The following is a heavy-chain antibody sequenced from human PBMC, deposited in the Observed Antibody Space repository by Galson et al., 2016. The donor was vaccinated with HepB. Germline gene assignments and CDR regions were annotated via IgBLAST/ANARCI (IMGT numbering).Heavy chain of an antibody. D-gene: IGHD3-9*01. V-gene: IGHV3-30*03. CDR3: SRDNYDSMTGYYGAGMDV. Sequence: SLRLSCAASGFSLRRHAAYWVRLAPGRGLHWLATMSNDGNREYYAESVRGRFTISRDNANNLFFLQMESLRTYDTAVYYCSRDNYDSMTGYYGAGMDVWGQGTMVTVAS. CDR2: MSNDGNRE. J-gene: IGHJ6*02. CDR1: GFSLRRHA.